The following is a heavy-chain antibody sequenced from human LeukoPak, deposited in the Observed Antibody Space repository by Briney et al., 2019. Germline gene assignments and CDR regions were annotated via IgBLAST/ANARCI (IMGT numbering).Heavy chain of an antibody. V-gene: IGHV4-61*08. CDR1: GGSISSGGYY. J-gene: IGHJ5*02. CDR2: IYYSGST. D-gene: IGHD3-9*01. CDR3: ARELWAYDILTGYDRFDP. Sequence: PSETLSLTCTVSGGSISSGGYYWSWIRQHPGKGLEWIGYIYYSGSTNYNPSLKSRVTMSVDTSKNQFSLKLSSVTAADTAVYYCARELWAYDILTGYDRFDPRGQGTLVTVSS.